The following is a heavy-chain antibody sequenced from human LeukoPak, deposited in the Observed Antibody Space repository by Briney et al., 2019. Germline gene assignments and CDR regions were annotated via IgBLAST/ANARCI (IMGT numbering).Heavy chain of an antibody. J-gene: IGHJ2*01. CDR1: GFTFGDYY. CDR2: ISSSGSTI. V-gene: IGHV3-11*01. D-gene: IGHD6-19*01. CDR3: ARDRAVAESSYWYFDL. Sequence: GGSLRLSCAASGFTFGDYYMSWIRQAPGKGLEWVSYISSSGSTIYYADSVKGRFTISRDNAKNSLYLQMNSLRAEDTAVYYCARDRAVAESSYWYFDLWGRGTLVTVSS.